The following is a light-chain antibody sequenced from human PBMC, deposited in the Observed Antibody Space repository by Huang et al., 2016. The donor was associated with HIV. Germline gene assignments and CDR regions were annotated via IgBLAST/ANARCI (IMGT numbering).Light chain of an antibody. CDR2: GAS. J-gene: IGKJ2*01. V-gene: IGKV3-20*01. CDR1: QSVSSTY. CDR3: QQYLTSPNT. Sequence: EIVLTQSPGTLSLSPGERATVSCRTSQSVSSTYLAWYQQKPGQAPRLLIYGASSRATGIPDRFSGSGSGTDFTLTISRLEPEDFAVYYCQQYLTSPNTFGQGTKLEIK.